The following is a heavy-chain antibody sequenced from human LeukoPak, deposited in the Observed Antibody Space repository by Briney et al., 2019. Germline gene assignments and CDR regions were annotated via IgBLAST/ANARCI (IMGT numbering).Heavy chain of an antibody. J-gene: IGHJ4*02. CDR3: ASLRERSYYARGFDY. CDR2: IYYSGST. D-gene: IGHD1-26*01. CDR1: GGSISSSSYF. Sequence: SETLSLTCSVSGGSISSSSYFWGWIRQPAGKGLEWIGSIYYSGSTFYSPSLKSRVTISVDTSKNQFSLKLSSVTAADTAVYYCASLRERSYYARGFDYWGQGTLVTVSS. V-gene: IGHV4-39*01.